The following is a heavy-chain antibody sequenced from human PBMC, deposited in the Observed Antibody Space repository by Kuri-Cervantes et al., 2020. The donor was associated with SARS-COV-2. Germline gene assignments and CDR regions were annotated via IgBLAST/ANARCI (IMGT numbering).Heavy chain of an antibody. J-gene: IGHJ4*02. CDR1: GYTFTSYG. D-gene: IGHD2-2*01. Sequence: VSVKVSCKASGYTFTSYGISWVRQAPGQGLEWMGWISAYNGNTNYAQKLQGRVTMTTDTSTSTAYMELRSLRSDDTAVCYCARGIVVVPAAIDYLGFDYWGQGTLVTVSS. V-gene: IGHV1-18*04. CDR3: ARGIVVVPAAIDYLGFDY. CDR2: ISAYNGNT.